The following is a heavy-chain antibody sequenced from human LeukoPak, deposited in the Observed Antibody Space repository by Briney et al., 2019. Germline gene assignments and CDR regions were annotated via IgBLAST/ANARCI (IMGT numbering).Heavy chain of an antibody. J-gene: IGHJ5*02. V-gene: IGHV1-2*02. CDR1: GYTFTSCG. D-gene: IGHD3-16*01. Sequence: GASVKVSCKASGYTFTSCGISWVRQAPGQGLEDMGWIDPKSGATQYPQKFQGRVTITRDTSISTVYMELSRLTSDDTAVYYCARGGRFDPWGQGTPVTVSS. CDR3: ARGGRFDP. CDR2: IDPKSGAT.